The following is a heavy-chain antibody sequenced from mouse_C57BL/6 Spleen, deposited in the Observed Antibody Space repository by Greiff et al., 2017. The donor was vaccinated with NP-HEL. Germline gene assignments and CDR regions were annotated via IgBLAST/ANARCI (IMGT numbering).Heavy chain of an antibody. CDR1: GYTFTDYE. J-gene: IGHJ2*01. V-gene: IGHV1-15*01. Sequence: QVQLQQSGAELVRPGASVTLSCKASGYTFTDYEMHWVKQTPVHGLEWIGAIDPETGGTAYNQKFKGKAILTADKSSSTAYMELRSLTSEDSAVYYCTTNYYGSSYGAWWGQGTTLTVSS. D-gene: IGHD1-1*01. CDR3: TTNYYGSSYGAW. CDR2: IDPETGGT.